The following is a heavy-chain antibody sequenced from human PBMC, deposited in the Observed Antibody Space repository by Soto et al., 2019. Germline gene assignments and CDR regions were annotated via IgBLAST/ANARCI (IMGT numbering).Heavy chain of an antibody. Sequence: SETLSLTCSVSGGSISTYHWSWVRQPPGKGLEWIGYIHYSGTTKYNPSLKSRVTISVDTSKNQFSLKLSSLTAADTAVYYCARDVVAAQNYYYYMDVWGKGTTVTVSS. V-gene: IGHV4-59*12. CDR3: ARDVVAAQNYYYYMDV. D-gene: IGHD2-15*01. CDR2: IHYSGTT. J-gene: IGHJ6*03. CDR1: GGSISTYH.